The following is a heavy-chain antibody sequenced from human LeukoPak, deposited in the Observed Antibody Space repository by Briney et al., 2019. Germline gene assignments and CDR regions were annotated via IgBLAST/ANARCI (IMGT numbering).Heavy chain of an antibody. CDR2: IYHSGST. CDR3: ARGVSGLLSAPVEVGTGYYYYMDV. D-gene: IGHD3/OR15-3a*01. Sequence: PSETLSLTCTVSGGSISSGGYYWSWIRQPPGKGLEWIGYIYHSGSTYYNPSLKSRVTISVDTSKNQFSLKLSSVTAADTAVYYCARGVSGLLSAPVEVGTGYYYYMDVWGKGTTVTVSS. J-gene: IGHJ6*03. CDR1: GGSISSGGYY. V-gene: IGHV4-30-2*01.